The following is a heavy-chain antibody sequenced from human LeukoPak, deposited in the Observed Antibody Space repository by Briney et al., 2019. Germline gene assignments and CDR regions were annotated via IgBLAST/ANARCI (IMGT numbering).Heavy chain of an antibody. CDR1: YX. V-gene: IGHV3-7*03. Sequence: YXMXXVXQXXXXGLESLPNLKPHPRHKYYVDSVKGRFSISRHNPKNSLYLQMNSLRAEDTAVYYCVSAVRGSSFAICGQGTKVTVSS. D-gene: IGHD3-10*02. CDR2: LKPHPRHK. CDR3: VSAVRGSSFAI. J-gene: IGHJ3*02.